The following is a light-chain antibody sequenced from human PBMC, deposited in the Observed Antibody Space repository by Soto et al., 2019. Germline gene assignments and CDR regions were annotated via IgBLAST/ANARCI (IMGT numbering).Light chain of an antibody. CDR1: QSVCSF. J-gene: IGKJ5*01. CDR2: DTS. V-gene: IGKV3-11*01. Sequence: EIVMTQSPATLSVSPGERATLSCRASQSVCSFLAWYQQKPGQAPRLLIYDTSIRATGIPARFSGSGSGTDFTLTISSLEPEDFAVYYCQQRNSWPPTFTFGQGTRLEI. CDR3: QQRNSWPPTFT.